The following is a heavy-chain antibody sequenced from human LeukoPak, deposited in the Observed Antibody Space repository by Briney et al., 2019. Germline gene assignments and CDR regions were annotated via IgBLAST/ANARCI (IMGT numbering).Heavy chain of an antibody. CDR2: IWYDGSNK. J-gene: IGHJ3*02. CDR1: GFTFSTYG. Sequence: GGSLRLSCAASGFTFSTYGMHWVRQAPGKGLEWVAFIWYDGSNKYYADSVKGRFTISRDNSKNTLFLQMNSLRAEDTAVYYCAREVTKDAFDIWGQGTKVTVSS. D-gene: IGHD4-17*01. CDR3: AREVTKDAFDI. V-gene: IGHV3-33*01.